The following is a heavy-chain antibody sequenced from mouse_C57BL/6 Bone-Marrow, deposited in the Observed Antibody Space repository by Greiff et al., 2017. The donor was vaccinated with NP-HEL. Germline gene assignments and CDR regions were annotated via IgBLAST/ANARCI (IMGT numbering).Heavy chain of an antibody. V-gene: IGHV5-9-1*02. CDR3: TRKSNYEGAMDY. Sequence: EGKGEESGEGGGKTGGGRKGEGGEEGGNGRREARGGGGETAEKRVEWVAYISSGGDYIYYADTVKGRFTISRDNARNTLYLQMSSLKSEDTAMYYCTRKSNYEGAMDYWGQGTSVTVSS. D-gene: IGHD2-5*01. J-gene: IGHJ4*01. CDR1: GGNGRREA. CDR2: ISSGGDYI.